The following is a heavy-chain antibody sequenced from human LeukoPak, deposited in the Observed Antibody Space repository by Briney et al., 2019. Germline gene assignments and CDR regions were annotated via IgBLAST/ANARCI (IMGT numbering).Heavy chain of an antibody. CDR1: GFSFSSHA. Sequence: GGSLRLSCAVSGFSFSSHAMHWVRQAPGKGLEWVAVISYDGSNKYYADSVKGRFTIPRDNSKNTLDLQMNSLRGEDTAVYYCASDFDIAAAGIGSYFDHWGQGTLVTVSS. CDR2: ISYDGSNK. CDR3: ASDFDIAAAGIGSYFDH. D-gene: IGHD6-13*01. J-gene: IGHJ4*02. V-gene: IGHV3-30*04.